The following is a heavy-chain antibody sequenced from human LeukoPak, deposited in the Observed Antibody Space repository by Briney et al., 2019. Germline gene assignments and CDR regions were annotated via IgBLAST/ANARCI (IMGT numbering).Heavy chain of an antibody. CDR2: ISSSGSTI. CDR3: ARDFQTTYYDFWSGYLNWFDP. V-gene: IGHV3-11*01. Sequence: GGSLRLSCVASGFTFSDYYMSWIRQAPGKGLEWVSYISSSGSTIYYADSVKGRFTISRDNAKNSLYLQMNSLRAEDTAVYYCARDFQTTYYDFWSGYLNWFDPWGQGTLVTVSS. D-gene: IGHD3-3*01. J-gene: IGHJ5*02. CDR1: GFTFSDYY.